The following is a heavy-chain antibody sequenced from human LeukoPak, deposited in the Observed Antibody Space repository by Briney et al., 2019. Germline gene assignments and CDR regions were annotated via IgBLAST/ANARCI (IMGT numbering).Heavy chain of an antibody. CDR2: IFDSGST. CDR3: ARHPGGYDPGDYYYYGMDV. J-gene: IGHJ6*02. D-gene: IGHD5-12*01. V-gene: IGHV4-59*08. CDR1: GGSISSYY. Sequence: PSETLSLTCTVSGGSISSYYWSWIRQPPGKGLEWIGYIFDSGSTKYNPSLKSRVTISVDTSKNQFSLKLSSVTAADTAVYYCARHPGGYDPGDYYYYGMDVWGQGTTVTVSS.